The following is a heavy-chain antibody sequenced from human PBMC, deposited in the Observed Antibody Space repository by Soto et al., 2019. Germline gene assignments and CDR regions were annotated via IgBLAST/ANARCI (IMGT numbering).Heavy chain of an antibody. Sequence: SVKVSCKASGGTFSSYAISWVRQAPGQGLEWMGGIIPILGTANYAQKFQGRVTITADESTSTAYMELSSLRSEDTAVYYCARAYYYDSDYYGMDVWGQGTTVTVSS. D-gene: IGHD3-22*01. CDR2: IIPILGTA. V-gene: IGHV1-69*13. J-gene: IGHJ6*02. CDR3: ARAYYYDSDYYGMDV. CDR1: GGTFSSYA.